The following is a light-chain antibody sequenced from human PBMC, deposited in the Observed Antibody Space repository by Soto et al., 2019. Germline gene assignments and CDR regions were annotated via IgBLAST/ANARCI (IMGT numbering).Light chain of an antibody. CDR1: QSVDSNF. Sequence: ENVLTQSPGTLSLSPGERATLSCRASQSVDSNFLAWYQQKPGQAPWLLIYGASTRAAGVPDRFSGSGSGTDFTLTITRLEPEDFVVYYCQQYGRSPLMYTFGQGTKLGVK. V-gene: IGKV3-20*01. CDR2: GAS. CDR3: QQYGRSPLMYT. J-gene: IGKJ2*01.